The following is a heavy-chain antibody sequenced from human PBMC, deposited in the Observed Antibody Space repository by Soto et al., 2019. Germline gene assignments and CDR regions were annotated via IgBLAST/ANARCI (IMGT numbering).Heavy chain of an antibody. V-gene: IGHV3-33*01. J-gene: IGHJ4*02. CDR2: ISYDGSNK. CDR3: ARGFGTLIVRYYFDY. Sequence: GGSLRLSCAASEFTFDSYATHWVRQAPGKGLEWVALISYDGSNKYYADSVKSRFTISRDNSKKTLYLQMNSLRAEDTALYYCARGFGTLIVRYYFDYWGQGTLVTVSS. CDR1: EFTFDSYA. D-gene: IGHD3-22*01.